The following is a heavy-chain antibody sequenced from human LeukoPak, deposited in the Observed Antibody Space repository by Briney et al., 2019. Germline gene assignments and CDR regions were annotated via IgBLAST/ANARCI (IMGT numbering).Heavy chain of an antibody. D-gene: IGHD3-9*01. CDR1: GYTLTGYY. CDR2: INPNSGGT. J-gene: IGHJ4*02. Sequence: ASVKVSCKASGYTLTGYYMHWVRQAPGQGLEWMGWINPNSGGTNYAQKFQGTVTKTRDTSISTAYMELRRLRSDDTAVYYCARDRDDILTGDWGQGTLVTVSS. CDR3: ARDRDDILTGD. V-gene: IGHV1-2*02.